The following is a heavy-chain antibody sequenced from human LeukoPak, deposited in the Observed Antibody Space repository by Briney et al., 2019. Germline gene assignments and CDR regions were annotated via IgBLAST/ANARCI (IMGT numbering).Heavy chain of an antibody. D-gene: IGHD3-22*01. Sequence: QPGGSLSLTCSVSGFTFSSYYLYWVRQAPGKGLEYVSTISSNGGSTYYADSVKGRFTISRDNSKNTLYLQMSSLRAEDTAVYYCVTDYYNSSVNYGESFDFWGQGTMVTVSS. CDR1: GFTFSSYY. J-gene: IGHJ3*01. CDR2: ISSNGGST. V-gene: IGHV3-64D*09. CDR3: VTDYYNSSVNYGESFDF.